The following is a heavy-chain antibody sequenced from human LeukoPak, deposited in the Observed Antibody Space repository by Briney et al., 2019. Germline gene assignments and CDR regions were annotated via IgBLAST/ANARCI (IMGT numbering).Heavy chain of an antibody. CDR2: IYYSGST. J-gene: IGHJ6*03. CDR3: ARVVESGSGYYGRSYYYYMDV. D-gene: IGHD3-22*01. Sequence: SETLSLTCTVSGGSISTSYWSWIRQPPGKGLEWIGYIYYSGSTNYNPSLKSRVTISVDTSKNQFSLKLSSVTAADTAVYYCARVVESGSGYYGRSYYYYMDVWGKGTTVTVSS. CDR1: GGSISTSY. V-gene: IGHV4-59*01.